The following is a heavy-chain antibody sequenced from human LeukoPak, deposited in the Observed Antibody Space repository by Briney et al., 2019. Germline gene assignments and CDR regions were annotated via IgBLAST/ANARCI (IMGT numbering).Heavy chain of an antibody. CDR2: INPNSGGT. CDR1: GYTFTGYC. CDR3: ARDLMDDRSGYYYRHYYYGMDV. V-gene: IGHV1-2*02. D-gene: IGHD3-22*01. J-gene: IGHJ6*02. Sequence: ASVKVSCKASGYTFTGYCMHWVRQAPGQGLEWMGWINPNSGGTNYAQKFQGRVTMTRDTSISTAYMELSRLRSDDTAVYYCARDLMDDRSGYYYRHYYYGMDVWGQGTTVTVSS.